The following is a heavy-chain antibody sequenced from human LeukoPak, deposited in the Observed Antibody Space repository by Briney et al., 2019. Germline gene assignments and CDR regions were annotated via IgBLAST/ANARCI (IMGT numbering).Heavy chain of an antibody. Sequence: SETLSLTCTVSGGSISSYYWSWIRQPPGKGLEWIGYIYYSGSTNYNPSLKSRVTISVDTPKNQFSLKLSSVTAADTAVYYCATTTTPGQFMITFGGGDAFDIWGQGTMVTVSS. D-gene: IGHD3-16*01. CDR2: IYYSGST. CDR1: GGSISSYY. J-gene: IGHJ3*02. V-gene: IGHV4-59*01. CDR3: ATTTTPGQFMITFGGGDAFDI.